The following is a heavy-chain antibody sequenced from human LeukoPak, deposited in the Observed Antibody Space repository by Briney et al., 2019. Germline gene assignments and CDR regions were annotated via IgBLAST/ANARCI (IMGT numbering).Heavy chain of an antibody. V-gene: IGHV4-30-4*01. CDR3: ARGIIGGYQYYGMDV. Sequence: PSETLSLTCTVSGGSISSGDYYWSWIRQPPGKGLEWIGYIYYSGSTYYNPSLKSRVTISVDTSKNQFSLKLSSVTAADTAVYYCARGIIGGYQYYGMDVWGQGTTVTVSS. D-gene: IGHD3-16*01. J-gene: IGHJ6*02. CDR1: GGSISSGDYY. CDR2: IYYSGST.